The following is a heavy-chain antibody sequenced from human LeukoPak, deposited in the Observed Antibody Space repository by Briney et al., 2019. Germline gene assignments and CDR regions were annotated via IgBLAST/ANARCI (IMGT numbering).Heavy chain of an antibody. J-gene: IGHJ5*02. Sequence: SETLSLTCTVSGGSISSYYWSWIRQPPGKGLEWIGCIYYSGSTNYNPSLKSRVTISVDTSKNQFSLKLSSVTAADTAVYYCARAIAAYKAWFDPWGQGTLVTVSS. D-gene: IGHD6-13*01. CDR3: ARAIAAYKAWFDP. CDR2: IYYSGST. CDR1: GGSISSYY. V-gene: IGHV4-59*08.